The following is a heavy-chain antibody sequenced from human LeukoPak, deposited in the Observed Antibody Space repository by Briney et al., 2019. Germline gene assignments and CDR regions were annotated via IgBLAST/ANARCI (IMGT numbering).Heavy chain of an antibody. CDR2: IIPIFGTA. CDR1: GGTFSSYA. V-gene: IGHV1-69*13. CDR3: AREVVVAATHDAFDI. J-gene: IGHJ3*02. D-gene: IGHD2-15*01. Sequence: SVTVSFTASGGTFSSYAISWVRQAPGQGLEWMGGIIPIFGTANYAQKFQGRVTITADESTSTAYMELSSLRSEDTAVYYCAREVVVAATHDAFDIWGQGTMVTVSS.